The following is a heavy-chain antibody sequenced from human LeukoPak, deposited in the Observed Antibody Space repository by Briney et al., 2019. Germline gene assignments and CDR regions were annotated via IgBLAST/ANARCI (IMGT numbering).Heavy chain of an antibody. D-gene: IGHD3-3*01. V-gene: IGHV3-20*04. CDR1: GFTFDDYG. CDR2: INWNGGST. J-gene: IGHJ4*02. CDR3: ARRYYDFWSGLAYYFDY. Sequence: GGSLRLSCAASGFTFDDYGMSWVRQVPGKGLEWVSGINWNGGSTGYADSVKGRFTISRDNAKNSLYLQMNSLRAEDTAVYYCARRYYDFWSGLAYYFDYWGQGTLVTVSS.